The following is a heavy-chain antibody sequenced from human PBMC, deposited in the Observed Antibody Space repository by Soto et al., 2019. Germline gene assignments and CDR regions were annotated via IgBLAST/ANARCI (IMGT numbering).Heavy chain of an antibody. Sequence: QVQLVQSGAEVKKPGSSVKVSCTTSGGTISSFAINWVRQAPGQGLEWMGGIIPSDGTTKYAEKFQGRVTITADASTSTAYMDLSSLRSEDTAVYYRARSFTKSRRGGVAFDYWGQGTLLTVSP. CDR1: GGTISSFA. CDR2: IIPSDGTT. V-gene: IGHV1-69*01. CDR3: ARSFTKSRRGGVAFDY. J-gene: IGHJ4*02. D-gene: IGHD3-3*01.